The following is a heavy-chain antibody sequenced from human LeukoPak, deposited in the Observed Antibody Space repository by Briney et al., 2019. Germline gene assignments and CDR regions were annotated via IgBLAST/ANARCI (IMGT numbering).Heavy chain of an antibody. CDR3: ARGVTTVVTPDWFDP. V-gene: IGHV4-34*01. CDR1: GGSFSGYY. J-gene: IGHJ5*02. Sequence: KPSETLSLTCAVYGGSFSGYYWSWIRQPPGKGLEWIGEINHSGSTNYNPSLKSRVTISVDTSKNQFSLKLSSVTAADTAVYYCARGVTTVVTPDWFDPWGQGTLVTVSS. D-gene: IGHD4-23*01. CDR2: INHSGST.